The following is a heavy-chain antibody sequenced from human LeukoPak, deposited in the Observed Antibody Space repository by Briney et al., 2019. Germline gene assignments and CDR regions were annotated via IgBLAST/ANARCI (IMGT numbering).Heavy chain of an antibody. J-gene: IGHJ4*02. CDR2: IYYSGST. CDR1: GGSISSYY. V-gene: IGHV4-59*01. Sequence: PSETLSLTCTVSGGSISSYYWSWIRQPPGKGLEWIGYIYYSGSTNYNPSLKSRVTISVDTSKNQFSLKLSSVTAADTAVYYCARERTYYDILTGYYGYYFDYWGQGTLVTVSS. D-gene: IGHD3-9*01. CDR3: ARERTYYDILTGYYGYYFDY.